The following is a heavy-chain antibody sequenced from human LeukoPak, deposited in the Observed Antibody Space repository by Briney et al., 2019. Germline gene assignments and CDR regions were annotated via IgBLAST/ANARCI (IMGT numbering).Heavy chain of an antibody. D-gene: IGHD6-13*01. CDR3: ARGRYSFNWFDP. CDR2: ISSSGSTI. V-gene: IGHV3-48*03. J-gene: IGHJ5*02. Sequence: PGGSLRLSCAASGFTFSSYEMNWVRQAPGKGLEWVSYISSSGSTIYYADSVKGRFTISRDNAKNSLYLQMNSLRAEDTAVYYCARGRYSFNWFDPWGQGTLVTVSS. CDR1: GFTFSSYE.